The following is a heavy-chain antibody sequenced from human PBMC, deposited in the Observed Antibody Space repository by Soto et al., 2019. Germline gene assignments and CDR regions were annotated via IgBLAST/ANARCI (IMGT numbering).Heavy chain of an antibody. CDR2: IYHSGST. D-gene: IGHD3-9*01. CDR3: ARDAYNYDILTGYYNRVFYFDY. CDR1: GGSISSSNW. Sequence: SETLSLTCAVSGGSISSSNWWSWVRQPPGKGLEWIGEIYHSGSTNYNPSLKSRVTISVDKSKNQFSLKLSSVTAADTAVYYCARDAYNYDILTGYYNRVFYFDYWGQGTLVTVSS. J-gene: IGHJ4*02. V-gene: IGHV4-4*02.